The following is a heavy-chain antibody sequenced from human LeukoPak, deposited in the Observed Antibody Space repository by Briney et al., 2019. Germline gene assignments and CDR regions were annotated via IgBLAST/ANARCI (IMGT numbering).Heavy chain of an antibody. CDR3: ARDVLDTAMATDY. J-gene: IGHJ4*02. CDR1: GYTFTGYY. Sequence: ASVKVSCKASGYTFTGYYMHWVRQAPGQGLEWMGWINPNSGGTNYAQKFQGRVTMTRDTSISTAYMELSRLRSDDTAVYYCARDVLDTAMATDYWGQGTLVTVSS. V-gene: IGHV1-2*02. D-gene: IGHD5-18*01. CDR2: INPNSGGT.